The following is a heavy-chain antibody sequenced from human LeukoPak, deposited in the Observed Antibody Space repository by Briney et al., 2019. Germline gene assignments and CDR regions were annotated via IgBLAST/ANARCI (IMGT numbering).Heavy chain of an antibody. V-gene: IGHV3-74*01. J-gene: IGHJ4*02. CDR1: GLAFNAYK. CDR3: VVGGSPGY. Sequence: GGSLRLSCAASGLAFNAYKMHWVRQAPRKGLVWVSRISTDGYTTDYADFVQGRFTASRDNTKNTWSLEMNSLRAEDTAVYYCVVGGSPGYWGQGTLVTVSS. D-gene: IGHD2-15*01. CDR2: ISTDGYTT.